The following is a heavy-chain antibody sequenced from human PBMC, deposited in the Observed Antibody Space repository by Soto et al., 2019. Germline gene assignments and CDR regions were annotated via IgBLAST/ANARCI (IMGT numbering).Heavy chain of an antibody. D-gene: IGHD4-17*01. J-gene: IGHJ4*02. CDR2: IYWDDDN. V-gene: IGHV2-5*02. CDR3: AHSSYGDLLGPNGRFDY. CDR1: GFSLSTSGVG. Sequence: SGPTLVNPTQTLTLTCTFSGFSLSTSGVGVGWIRQPPGKALEWLALIYWDDDNLYSPSLKSRLTITKDTSNNQVVLTMTNMDPVDTATYYCAHSSYGDLLGPNGRFDYWGQGTLVTVSS.